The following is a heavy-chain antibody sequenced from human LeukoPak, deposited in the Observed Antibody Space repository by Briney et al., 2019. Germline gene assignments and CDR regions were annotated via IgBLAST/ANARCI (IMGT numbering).Heavy chain of an antibody. CDR1: GFTFADDW. CDR3: TSTYYDFWSIY. V-gene: IGHV3-15*01. D-gene: IGHD3-3*01. CDR2: IRTSTNGCSA. J-gene: IGHJ4*02. Sequence: GGSLRLSCTASGFTFADDWMSWVRQAPGKGLEWVGRIRTSTNGCSAAYAAPVTGRFAISRDDSKNTLYLHMTSLKTEDTAVYYCTSTYYDFWSIYWGQGTLVTVSS.